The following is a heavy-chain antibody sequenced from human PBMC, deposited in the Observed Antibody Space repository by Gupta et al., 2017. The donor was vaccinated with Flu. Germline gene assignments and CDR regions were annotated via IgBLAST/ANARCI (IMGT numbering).Heavy chain of an antibody. D-gene: IGHD2-21*02. Sequence: EVQLLESGGDLVQPGGSLRLSCAAAGFPLSSYAMTWVRQAPGKGLEWVASITGRSATTYYTDSVNGRFTVSRDHSLNTLYLEMTTLRAADTALYFCAKDVCDGGDCCPFDHWGQGTLVSVSS. CDR2: ITGRSATT. CDR1: GFPLSSYA. V-gene: IGHV3-23*01. J-gene: IGHJ4*02. CDR3: AKDVCDGGDCCPFDH.